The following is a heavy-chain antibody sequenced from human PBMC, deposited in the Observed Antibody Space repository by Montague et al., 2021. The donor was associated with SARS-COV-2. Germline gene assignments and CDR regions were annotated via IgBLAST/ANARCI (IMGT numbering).Heavy chain of an antibody. J-gene: IGHJ3*02. V-gene: IGHV4-59*08. D-gene: IGHD3-3*01. Sequence: SETLSLTCTVSGGSISSYYWSRIRQPPGKGLEWIGYIYYSGSTNYNPSLKSRVTISVDTSKNQFSLKPSSVTAADTAVYYCARQRRYQLPITIFGVVMADAFDIWGQGTMVTVSS. CDR3: ARQRRYQLPITIFGVVMADAFDI. CDR2: IYYSGST. CDR1: GGSISSYY.